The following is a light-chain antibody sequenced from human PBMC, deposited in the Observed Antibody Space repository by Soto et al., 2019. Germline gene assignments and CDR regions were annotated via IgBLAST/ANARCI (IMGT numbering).Light chain of an antibody. V-gene: IGKV1-33*01. CDR1: QDISNY. J-gene: IGKJ1*01. Sequence: DIQMTQSPSSLSASVGDRVTITCQASQDISNYLNWYQQKPGKAPKLLIYDASNLETGVPSRFSGRGSGKDVTFTMICRQPEDIATDYCQQYDNLPWTFGQGTKVEIK. CDR2: DAS. CDR3: QQYDNLPWT.